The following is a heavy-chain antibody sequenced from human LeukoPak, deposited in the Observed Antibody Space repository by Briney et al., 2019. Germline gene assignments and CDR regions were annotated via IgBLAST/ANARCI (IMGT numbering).Heavy chain of an antibody. CDR3: ARDSRGEGAFDI. CDR2: IYTSGSA. Sequence: SETLSLTCTVSGGSISSGSHYWSWIRQPAGTGLEWIGRIYTSGSANYNPSLKSRLTISVDTSNKQFSLKLSSVTAADTAEYYCARDSRGEGAFDIWGQGTMVTVSS. V-gene: IGHV4-61*02. D-gene: IGHD3-22*01. CDR1: GGSISSGSHY. J-gene: IGHJ3*02.